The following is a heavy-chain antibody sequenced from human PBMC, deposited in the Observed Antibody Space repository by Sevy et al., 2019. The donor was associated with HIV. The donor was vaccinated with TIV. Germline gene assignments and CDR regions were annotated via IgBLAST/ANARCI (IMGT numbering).Heavy chain of an antibody. Sequence: GGSLRLSCSASGFTFSSYAMHWVRQAPGKGLEYVSAISSNGGSTYYADSVKGRFTISRDNSKNTLYLQMSSLRAEDTAVYYCVNTGSGSWSYSSFDYWGQGTLVTVSS. D-gene: IGHD3-10*01. CDR2: ISSNGGST. CDR3: VNTGSGSWSYSSFDY. V-gene: IGHV3-64D*06. J-gene: IGHJ4*02. CDR1: GFTFSSYA.